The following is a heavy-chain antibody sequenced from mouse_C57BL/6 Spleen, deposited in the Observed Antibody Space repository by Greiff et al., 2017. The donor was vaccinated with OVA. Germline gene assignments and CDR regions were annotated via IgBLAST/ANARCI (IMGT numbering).Heavy chain of an antibody. D-gene: IGHD1-1*01. CDR2: ILPGSGST. J-gene: IGHJ2*01. CDR1: GYTFTGYW. Sequence: VKLVESGAELMKPGASVKLSCKATGYTFTGYWIEWVKQRPGHGLEWIGEILPGSGSTNYNEKFKGKATFTADTSSNTAYMQLSSLTTEDSAIYYCARYPLYYGSSYNFDYWGQGTTLTVSS. V-gene: IGHV1-9*01. CDR3: ARYPLYYGSSYNFDY.